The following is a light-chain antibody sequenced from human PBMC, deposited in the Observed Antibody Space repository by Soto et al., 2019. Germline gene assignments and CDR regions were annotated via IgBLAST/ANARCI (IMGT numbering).Light chain of an antibody. J-gene: IGKJ1*01. CDR3: QHYDAWRT. Sequence: EIVMTQSPATLSVSPGERATLSCRAGQSVDSNLAWYQQKPGQAPRLLIYGASSRAAGVPDRFTGSGSGTEFTLTISSLQSEDFAFYYCQHYDAWRTFGQGTKVEIK. V-gene: IGKV3-15*01. CDR2: GAS. CDR1: QSVDSN.